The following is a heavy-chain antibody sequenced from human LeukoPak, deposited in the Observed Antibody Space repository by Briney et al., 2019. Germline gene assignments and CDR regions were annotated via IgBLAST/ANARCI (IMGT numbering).Heavy chain of an antibody. J-gene: IGHJ3*02. CDR3: ARIPPETRHAFDI. V-gene: IGHV1-18*01. D-gene: IGHD4-23*01. CDR1: GYTFTSYG. Sequence: ASVKVTCKASGYTFTSYGISWVRQAPGQGLEWMRWISAYNGNTNYAQKLQGRVTMTTDTSTSTAYMELRSLRSDDTAVYYCARIPPETRHAFDIWGQGTMVTVSS. CDR2: ISAYNGNT.